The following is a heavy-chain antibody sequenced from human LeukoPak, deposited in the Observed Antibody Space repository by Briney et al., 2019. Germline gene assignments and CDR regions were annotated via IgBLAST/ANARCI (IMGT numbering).Heavy chain of an antibody. CDR1: GGTFSSYA. J-gene: IGHJ4*02. CDR2: IIPILGIA. D-gene: IGHD3-16*01. V-gene: IGHV1-69*04. CDR3: ARTQVAITGLDY. Sequence: SVTVSCKASGGTFSSYAISWVRQAPGQGLEWMGRIIPILGIANYAQKFQGRVTITADKSTSTAYMELSSLRSEDTAVYYCARTQVAITGLDYWRQANRVTVSS.